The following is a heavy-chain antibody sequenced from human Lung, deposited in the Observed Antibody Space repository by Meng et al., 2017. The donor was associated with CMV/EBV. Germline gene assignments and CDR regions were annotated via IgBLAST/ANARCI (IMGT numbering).Heavy chain of an antibody. D-gene: IGHD2-2*01. J-gene: IGHJ3*01. V-gene: IGHV3-21*06. CDR1: GFSFSTYT. CDR2: FSSSRSYI. Sequence: GESLKILCPPSGFSFSTYTLHWVRQAPGKGPGWVASFSSSRSYINYADPVKGRFTIPRDNAKDLLYHQMSSLRAEDTAVYYCARERLYQPLWGDALDFWGQGXMVTVSS. CDR3: ARERLYQPLWGDALDF.